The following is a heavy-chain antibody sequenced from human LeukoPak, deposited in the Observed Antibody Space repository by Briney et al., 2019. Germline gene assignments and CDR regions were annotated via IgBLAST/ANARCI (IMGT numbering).Heavy chain of an antibody. CDR1: GGSFSGYY. CDR3: ARGRRISVAGLFDY. J-gene: IGHJ4*02. Sequence: SETLSLTCAVYGGSFSGYYWGWIRQPPGKGLEWIESIYYSGSTYYNPSLKSRVTISVDTSKNHFSLKLTSVTAADTAVYYCARGRRISVAGLFDYWGQGTLVTVSS. V-gene: IGHV4-34*01. CDR2: IYYSGST. D-gene: IGHD6-19*01.